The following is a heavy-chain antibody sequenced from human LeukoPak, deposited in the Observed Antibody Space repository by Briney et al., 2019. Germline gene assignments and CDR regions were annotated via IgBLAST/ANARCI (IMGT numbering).Heavy chain of an antibody. J-gene: IGHJ4*02. V-gene: IGHV1-18*01. CDR1: GGTFSSYA. CDR2: ISAYNGNT. Sequence: GASVKVSCKASGGTFSSYAISWVRQAPGQGLEWMGWISAYNGNTNYAQKLQGRVTMTTDTSTSTAYMELRSLRSDDTAVYYCAREAAMVWGTYFDYWGQGTLVTVSS. CDR3: AREAAMVWGTYFDY. D-gene: IGHD5-18*01.